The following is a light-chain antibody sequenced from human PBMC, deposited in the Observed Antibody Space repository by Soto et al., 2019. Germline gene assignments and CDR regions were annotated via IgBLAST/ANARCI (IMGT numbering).Light chain of an antibody. CDR1: QTVSSF. Sequence: VLTQSPATLSLSPGERATLSCRASQTVSSFLAWYQQKPGQAPRLLIHDSSDRATGIPARFSGSGSGTDFTLTISSLEPEDFAVYYCQQRSNWLFTFGPGTKVDIK. J-gene: IGKJ3*01. CDR3: QQRSNWLFT. V-gene: IGKV3-11*01. CDR2: DSS.